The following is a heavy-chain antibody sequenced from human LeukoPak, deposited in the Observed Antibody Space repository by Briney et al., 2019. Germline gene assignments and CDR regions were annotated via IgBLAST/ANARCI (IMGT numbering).Heavy chain of an antibody. J-gene: IGHJ6*02. Sequence: GGSLRLSCAASGFTFSSYAMHWVRQAPGKGLEWVAVISYDGSNKYYADSVKGRFTISRDNSKNTLYLQMNSLRAEDTAVYYCARIGDNYGMDVWGQGTTVTVSS. CDR1: GFTFSSYA. V-gene: IGHV3-30-3*01. D-gene: IGHD4-17*01. CDR2: ISYDGSNK. CDR3: ARIGDNYGMDV.